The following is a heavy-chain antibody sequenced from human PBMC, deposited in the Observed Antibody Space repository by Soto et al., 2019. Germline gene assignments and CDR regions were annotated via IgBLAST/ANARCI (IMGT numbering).Heavy chain of an antibody. V-gene: IGHV1-69*13. D-gene: IGHD3-10*02. Sequence: SVKVSCKASGGTFSSYAISWVRQAPGQGIEWMGGIIPIFGTANYAQKFQGRVTITADESTSTAYMELSSLRSEDTAVYYCAMFGESLKYYYYGMDVWGQGTTVTV. J-gene: IGHJ6*02. CDR1: GGTFSSYA. CDR2: IIPIFGTA. CDR3: AMFGESLKYYYYGMDV.